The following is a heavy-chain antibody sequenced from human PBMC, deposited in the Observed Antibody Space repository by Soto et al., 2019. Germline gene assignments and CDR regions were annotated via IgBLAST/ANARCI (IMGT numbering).Heavy chain of an antibody. J-gene: IGHJ1*01. D-gene: IGHD5-12*01. Sequence: EVQLVETGGGLIQPGESLRLACLASGFNVGTNYVSWVRQAPGMGLEFVSLLPSTSLFYGRGSTYYADSVKGRSIISRDTSTNTVYLQMNDLRADDTAVYYCAGGPWLLDFWGQGTPVTVSS. CDR2: SLFYGRGST. V-gene: IGHV3-23*04. CDR1: GFNVGTNY. CDR3: AGGPWLLDF.